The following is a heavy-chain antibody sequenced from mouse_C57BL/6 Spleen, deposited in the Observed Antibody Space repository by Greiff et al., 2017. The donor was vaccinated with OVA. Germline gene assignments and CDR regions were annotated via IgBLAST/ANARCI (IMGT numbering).Heavy chain of an antibody. J-gene: IGHJ2*01. Sequence: QVQLQQPGAELVKPGASVKLSCKASGYTFTSYWMHWVKQRPGQGLEWIGMIHPNSGSTNYNEKFKSKATLTVDKSSSTAYMQLSSLTSEDSAVYYCARIVDGYFDYWGQGTPLTVSS. CDR3: ARIVDGYFDY. CDR1: GYTFTSYW. D-gene: IGHD2-3*01. V-gene: IGHV1-64*01. CDR2: IHPNSGST.